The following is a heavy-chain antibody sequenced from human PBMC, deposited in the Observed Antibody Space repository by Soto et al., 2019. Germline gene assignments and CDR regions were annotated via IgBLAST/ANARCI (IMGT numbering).Heavy chain of an antibody. CDR1: GFDFSNAW. J-gene: IGHJ4*02. V-gene: IGHV3-74*01. CDR3: TRDQAYGSAV. CDR2: VNSDGSIT. Sequence: EVQLVESGGGLVQPGGSLRLSCAASGFDFSNAWMHWVRHAPGKGLVWVSHVNSDGSITTYADSVKGRFTISRDNAKNTVYLQMNSLRVEDTAVYFCTRDQAYGSAVWGQGTLVTVSS. D-gene: IGHD4-17*01.